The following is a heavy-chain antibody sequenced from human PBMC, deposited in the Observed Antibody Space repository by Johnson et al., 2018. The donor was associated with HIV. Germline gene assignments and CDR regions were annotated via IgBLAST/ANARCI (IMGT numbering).Heavy chain of an antibody. Sequence: VQLVESGGDLVQPGGSVKLSCEGSGFTFSGSAMHWVRQSPGKGLEWVGHIGPKSDNYATEYAASLKGRFIVSRDDSKNTLYLQMSSRRAEDTAVYYCARGRPRWEPLWGGAFDFWGQGTMVTVSS. CDR1: GFTFSGSA. CDR3: ARGRPRWEPLWGGAFDF. J-gene: IGHJ3*01. CDR2: IGPKSDNYAT. D-gene: IGHD1-26*01. V-gene: IGHV3-73*02.